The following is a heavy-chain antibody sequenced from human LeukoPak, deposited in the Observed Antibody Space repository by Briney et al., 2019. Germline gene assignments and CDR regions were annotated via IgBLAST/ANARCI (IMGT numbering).Heavy chain of an antibody. CDR2: IYYGGST. CDR1: GGSISSSSYY. V-gene: IGHV4-39*01. CDR3: AKSHPSDFDY. J-gene: IGHJ4*02. Sequence: TPSETLSLTCTVSGGSISSSSYYWGWIRQPPGKGLEWIGSIYYGGSTYYNPSLKSRVTISVDTSKNQFSLKLSSVTAADTAVYYCAKSHPSDFDYWGQGTLVTVSS.